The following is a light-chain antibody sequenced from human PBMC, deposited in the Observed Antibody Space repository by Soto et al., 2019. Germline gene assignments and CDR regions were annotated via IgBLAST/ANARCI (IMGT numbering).Light chain of an antibody. V-gene: IGLV2-11*01. J-gene: IGLJ2*01. CDR2: DVS. Sequence: QSALTQPRSVSGSPGQSVTLSCTGTNNDVGGHNYVSWFRQHPGKAPKLMISDVSKRPSGVPDRFSGSKSGNTASLTISGLQAEDEADYYCCSYAGSYTLFGGGTQLTVL. CDR1: NNDVGGHNY. CDR3: CSYAGSYTL.